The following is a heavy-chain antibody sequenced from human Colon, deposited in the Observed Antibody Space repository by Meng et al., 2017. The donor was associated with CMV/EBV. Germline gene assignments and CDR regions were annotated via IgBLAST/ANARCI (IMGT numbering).Heavy chain of an antibody. J-gene: IGHJ4*02. CDR3: ARLSGGHACCGADY. Sequence: SETLSLTCTVSGGSISSGSYHWGWIRQTPGKGLEWVGSIHNSGSTQYSPSLNSRVTMSIDTSKNQLSLKPTSVTAADTAVYYCARLSGGHACCGADYWGQGTLVTVSS. CDR1: GGSISSGSYH. V-gene: IGHV4-39*07. CDR2: IHNSGST. D-gene: IGHD2-8*02.